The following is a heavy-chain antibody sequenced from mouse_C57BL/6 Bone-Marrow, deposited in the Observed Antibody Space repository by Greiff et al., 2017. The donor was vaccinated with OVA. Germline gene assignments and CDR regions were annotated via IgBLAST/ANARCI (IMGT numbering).Heavy chain of an antibody. V-gene: IGHV5-2*01. D-gene: IGHD2-1*01. Sequence: DVHLVESGGGLVQPGESLKLSCESNEYEFPSHDMSWVRKTPEKRLELVAAINSDGGSTYYPDTMERRFIISRDNTKKTLYLQMSSLRSEDTALYYCARHAYGNLDWYFDVWGTGTTVTVSS. CDR1: EYEFPSHD. J-gene: IGHJ1*03. CDR3: ARHAYGNLDWYFDV. CDR2: INSDGGST.